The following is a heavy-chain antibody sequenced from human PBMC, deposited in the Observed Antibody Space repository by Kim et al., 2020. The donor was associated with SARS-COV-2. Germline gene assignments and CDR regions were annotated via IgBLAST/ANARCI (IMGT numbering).Heavy chain of an antibody. V-gene: IGHV6-1*01. CDR3: ARKVLFFDY. CDR2: WYN. J-gene: IGHJ4*02. Sequence: WYNDYAVSVKSRITINPDTAKNQFSLQLNSVTPEDTAVYYCARKVLFFDYWGQGTLVTVSS. D-gene: IGHD3-10*01.